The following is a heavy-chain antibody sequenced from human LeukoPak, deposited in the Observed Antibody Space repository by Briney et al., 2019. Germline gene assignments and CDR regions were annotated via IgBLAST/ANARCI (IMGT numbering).Heavy chain of an antibody. J-gene: IGHJ3*01. CDR1: GFTFSTYG. Sequence: GGSLRLSCAASGFTFSTYGMHWVRQAPGKGLEWVAVVSYDGSSTHYADSVKGRFTISRDNSKSTLYLQMNSLRTEDTAVYYCASLSGYDAFDVWGQGTMVAVSS. CDR2: VSYDGSST. D-gene: IGHD3-22*01. CDR3: ASLSGYDAFDV. V-gene: IGHV3-30*03.